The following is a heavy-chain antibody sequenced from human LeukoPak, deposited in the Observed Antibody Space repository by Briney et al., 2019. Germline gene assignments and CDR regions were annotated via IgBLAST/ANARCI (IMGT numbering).Heavy chain of an antibody. V-gene: IGHV1-2*06. CDR1: GYTFTSYG. D-gene: IGHD3-10*01. CDR3: AREPMVRDFNWFDP. CDR2: INPNTGGT. Sequence: GASVKVSCKASGYTFTSYGISWVRQAPGQGLEWMGRINPNTGGTNYAQKFQGRVTMTRDTSISTAYMELSRLTSDDTAVYYCAREPMVRDFNWFDPWGQGTLVTVSS. J-gene: IGHJ5*02.